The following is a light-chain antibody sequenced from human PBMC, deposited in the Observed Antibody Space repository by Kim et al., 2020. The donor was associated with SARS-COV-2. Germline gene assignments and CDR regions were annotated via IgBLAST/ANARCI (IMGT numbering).Light chain of an antibody. J-gene: IGLJ2*01. CDR3: QSYDSSNHVV. CDR1: SGSIASNY. CDR2: EDN. V-gene: IGLV6-57*03. Sequence: KTVTIHGTRGSGSIASNYVQWYQQRPGSAPTTVIYEDNQRPSGVPDRFSGSIDSSSNSASLTISGLKTEDEADYYCQSYDSSNHVVFGGGTQLTVL.